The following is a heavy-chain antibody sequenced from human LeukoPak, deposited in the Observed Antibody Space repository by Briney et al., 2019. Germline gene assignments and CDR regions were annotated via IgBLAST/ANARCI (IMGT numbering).Heavy chain of an antibody. D-gene: IGHD1-14*01. CDR1: GFTFSSYA. V-gene: IGHV3-23*01. CDR2: FGVISDT. Sequence: GGSLRLSCAATGFTFSSYAMTWVRQAPGKGLEWVSAFGVISDTYYADSVKGRFTTSRDNSKNTVFLQMNSLRADDTAVYYCARTRGWFDPWGPGTLVTVSS. J-gene: IGHJ5*02. CDR3: ARTRGWFDP.